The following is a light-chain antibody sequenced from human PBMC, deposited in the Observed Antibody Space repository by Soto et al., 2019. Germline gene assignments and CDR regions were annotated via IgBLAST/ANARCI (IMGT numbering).Light chain of an antibody. CDR2: DAS. Sequence: EILLTQSPSTVAVSPGEGATLSCRASQSVRDNLAWYQQKPGKAPKLLIYDASSLESGVPSRFSGSGSGTEFTLTISSLQPDDFATYYCQQYNSYSTFGQGTKVDIK. CDR1: QSVRDN. J-gene: IGKJ1*01. V-gene: IGKV1-5*01. CDR3: QQYNSYST.